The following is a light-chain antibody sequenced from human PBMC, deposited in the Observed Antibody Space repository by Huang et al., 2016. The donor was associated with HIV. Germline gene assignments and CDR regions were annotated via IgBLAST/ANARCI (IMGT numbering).Light chain of an antibody. J-gene: IGKJ2*01. CDR2: LGS. Sequence: DAVMTQSPLSLPFPPGEPASISCRSSQSLRHRNGLNYLDWYLQKPGQAPQLLIHLGSSRASGVPDRFSGGGSGTDFSLNISRVEAEDAGIYYCMEALQAPYTFGQGTKLEI. CDR1: QSLRHRNGLNY. V-gene: IGKV2-28*01. CDR3: MEALQAPYT.